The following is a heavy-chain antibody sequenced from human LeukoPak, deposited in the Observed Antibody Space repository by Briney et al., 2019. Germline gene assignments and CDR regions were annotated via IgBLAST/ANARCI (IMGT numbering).Heavy chain of an antibody. D-gene: IGHD6-13*01. V-gene: IGHV4-59*12. CDR2: IYYSGST. CDR3: ARYGIAAAGTGYYYYYYMDV. CDR1: GGSISSYY. J-gene: IGHJ6*03. Sequence: SETLSLTCTVSGGSISSYYWSWIRQPPGKGLEWIGYIYYSGSTNYNPSLKSRVTISVDTSKNQFSLKLSSVTAADTAVYYCARYGIAAAGTGYYYYYYMDVWGKGTTVTVSS.